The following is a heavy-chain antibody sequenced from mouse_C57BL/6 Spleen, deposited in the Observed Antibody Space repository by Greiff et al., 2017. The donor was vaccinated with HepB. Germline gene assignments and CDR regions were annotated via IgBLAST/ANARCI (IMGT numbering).Heavy chain of an antibody. D-gene: IGHD1-1*01. CDR3: TIKYYGSSPWFAY. J-gene: IGHJ3*01. CDR2: IYPGNSDT. V-gene: IGHV1-5*01. Sequence: EVQLQQSGTVLARPGASVKMSCKTSGYTFTSYWMHWVKQRPGQGLEWIGAIYPGNSDTSYNQKFKGKAKLTAVTSASTAYMELSSLTNEDSAVYYCTIKYYGSSPWFAYWGQGTLVTVSA. CDR1: GYTFTSYW.